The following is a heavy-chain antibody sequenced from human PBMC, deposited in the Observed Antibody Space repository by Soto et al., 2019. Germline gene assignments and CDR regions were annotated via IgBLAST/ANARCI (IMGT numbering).Heavy chain of an antibody. Sequence: SETLSLTCAVSGFFISSGNYWGWIRKPPGKGLEWIGSIFHGGNTYYNPSLKSRVTISVDMSKNQLSLKLNSVTAADTAVYYCARARWYDAFDVWGQGTVVTVS. V-gene: IGHV4-38-2*01. CDR2: IFHGGNT. CDR3: ARARWYDAFDV. CDR1: GFFISSGNY. D-gene: IGHD2-15*01. J-gene: IGHJ3*01.